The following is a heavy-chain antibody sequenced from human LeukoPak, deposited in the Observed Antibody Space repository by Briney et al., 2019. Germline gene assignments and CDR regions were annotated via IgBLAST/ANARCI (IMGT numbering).Heavy chain of an antibody. CDR3: AKDSSRYFDWLSFTDFGLDF. D-gene: IGHD3-9*01. J-gene: IGHJ4*02. CDR2: ISYDGRNK. CDR1: GFTFSDYG. Sequence: QAGGSLRLSCAASGFTFSDYGMHWVRQAPGKGLEWVAVISYDGRNKYYAGSVKDRFTISRDNSKNTLYLQMNSLRADDAALYYCAKDSSRYFDWLSFTDFGLDFWGQGTLVSVSS. V-gene: IGHV3-30*18.